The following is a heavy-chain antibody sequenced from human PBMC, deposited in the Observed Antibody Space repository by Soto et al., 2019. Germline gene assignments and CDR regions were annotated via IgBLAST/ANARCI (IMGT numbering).Heavy chain of an antibody. CDR3: AKPAGTSSWFFAIDF. Sequence: SETLSLTCTVSGGSISSGDYYWSWLRQHPQKGLEWIGYIYYTGSAYYNPSLKSRVTISVDTSKNQFSLRVNSVTAADTAVYYCAKPAGTSSWFFAIDFWGQGTPVTVSS. J-gene: IGHJ4*02. V-gene: IGHV4-31*03. D-gene: IGHD6-13*01. CDR2: IYYTGSA. CDR1: GGSISSGDYY.